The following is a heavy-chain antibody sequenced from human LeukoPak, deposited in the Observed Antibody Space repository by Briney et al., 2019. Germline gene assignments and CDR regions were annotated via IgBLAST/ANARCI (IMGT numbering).Heavy chain of an antibody. J-gene: IGHJ5*02. Sequence: SETLSLTCTVSGGSISTTNYYWGWIRQPPGKGLEWIASIYYSGSSAYHNPSLRSRVTISVDTSKNQFSLNLSSVTAADTAVYYCARDGRYSSGDSFDTWGQGTLVTVSS. CDR2: IYYSGSSA. CDR3: ARDGRYSSGDSFDT. D-gene: IGHD2-15*01. CDR1: GGSISTTNYY. V-gene: IGHV4-39*07.